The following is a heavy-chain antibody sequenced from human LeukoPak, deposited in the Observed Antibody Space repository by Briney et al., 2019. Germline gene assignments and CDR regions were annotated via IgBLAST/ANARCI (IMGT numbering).Heavy chain of an antibody. J-gene: IGHJ4*02. CDR3: AKDKGREGDY. Sequence: GGSLRLSCAASGFSFSNYGMHWVRQAPGKGLDWVAVISSDGSDKYYADSVKGRFTISRDNSKNTLYLQMNSLRVEDTAVYYCAKDKGREGDYWGQGNLVTVSS. CDR1: GFSFSNYG. D-gene: IGHD1-26*01. V-gene: IGHV3-30*18. CDR2: ISSDGSDK.